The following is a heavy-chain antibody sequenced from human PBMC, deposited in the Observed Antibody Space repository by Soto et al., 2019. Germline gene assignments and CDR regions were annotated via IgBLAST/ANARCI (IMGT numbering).Heavy chain of an antibody. CDR3: ARHLGGSGTDAFDI. D-gene: IGHD1-1*01. J-gene: IGHJ3*02. CDR1: GFTFSDYY. CDR2: ISSSGSTI. Sequence: GGSLRLSCAASGFTFSDYYMSWIRQAPGKGLEWVSYISSSGSTIYYADSVKGRFTISRDSAKNPLSLQMNSLRAEDTAVYYCARHLGGSGTDAFDIWGQGTMVTVSS. V-gene: IGHV3-11*01.